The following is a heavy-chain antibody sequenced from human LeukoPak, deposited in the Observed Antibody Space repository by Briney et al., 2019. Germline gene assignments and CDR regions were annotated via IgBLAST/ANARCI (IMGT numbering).Heavy chain of an antibody. J-gene: IGHJ4*02. CDR1: GFTFSSYS. D-gene: IGHD1-26*01. Sequence: GGSLRLSCAASGFTFSSYSMNWVRQAPGKGLEWVGRIKAKPHGGTTDYAAPVKGRFTISRDDSKNTLYLQMNSLKTEDTAVYYCTTDGVGIEGATFDYWGQGILVTVSS. V-gene: IGHV3-15*01. CDR2: IKAKPHGGTT. CDR3: TTDGVGIEGATFDY.